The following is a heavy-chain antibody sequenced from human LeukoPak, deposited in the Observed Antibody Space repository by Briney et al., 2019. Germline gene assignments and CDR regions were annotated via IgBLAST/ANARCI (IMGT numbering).Heavy chain of an antibody. CDR1: GGSFSGYY. CDR2: INHSGST. Sequence: SGTLSLTCAVYGGSFSGYYWSWIRQPPGKGLEWIGEINHSGSTNYNPSLKSRVTISVDTSKNQFSLKLSSVTAADTAVYYCARTRRSGSYYYYYYGMDVWGQGTTVTVSS. CDR3: ARTRRSGSYYYYYYGMDV. D-gene: IGHD3-10*01. V-gene: IGHV4-34*01. J-gene: IGHJ6*02.